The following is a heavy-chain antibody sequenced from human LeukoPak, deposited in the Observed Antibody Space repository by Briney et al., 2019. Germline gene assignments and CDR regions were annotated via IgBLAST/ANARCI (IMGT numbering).Heavy chain of an antibody. CDR3: AELGITMIGGV. V-gene: IGHV3-30*02. Sequence: GGSLRLSCAASGFTFSSYGMHWVRQTPGKGLEWVAFIRYDGSNKYYADSVEGRFTISRDNSKNTLYLQMNRLRAEDTAVYYCAELGITMIGGVWGKGTTVTISS. CDR1: GFTFSSYG. J-gene: IGHJ6*04. CDR2: IRYDGSNK. D-gene: IGHD3-10*02.